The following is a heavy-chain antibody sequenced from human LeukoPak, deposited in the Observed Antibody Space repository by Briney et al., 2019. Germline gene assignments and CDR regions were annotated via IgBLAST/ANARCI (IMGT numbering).Heavy chain of an antibody. CDR2: ITGNGAST. J-gene: IGHJ4*02. D-gene: IGHD1-26*01. CDR1: GFTFRSYD. CDR3: AGSGSHVY. V-gene: IGHV3-23*01. Sequence: GGSLRLSCAASGFTFRSYDIDWVRQAPGKGLEWVSSITGNGASTNFADSVKGRFTISRDNSKNTAYLQMDSLRAEDTAVYYCAGSGSHVYWGQGTLVTVSS.